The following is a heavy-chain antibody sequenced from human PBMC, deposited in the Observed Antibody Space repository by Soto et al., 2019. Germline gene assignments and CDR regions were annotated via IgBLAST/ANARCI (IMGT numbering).Heavy chain of an antibody. Sequence: GGSLRLSCAASGFTFSSYGMHWVRQAPGKGLEWVAVISYDGSNKYYADSVKGRFTISRDNSKNTLYLQMNSLRAEDTAVYYCAKDGPQTGITMVRGVKIPGYYMDVWGKGTTVTVSS. J-gene: IGHJ6*03. D-gene: IGHD3-10*01. CDR2: ISYDGSNK. V-gene: IGHV3-30*18. CDR3: AKDGPQTGITMVRGVKIPGYYMDV. CDR1: GFTFSSYG.